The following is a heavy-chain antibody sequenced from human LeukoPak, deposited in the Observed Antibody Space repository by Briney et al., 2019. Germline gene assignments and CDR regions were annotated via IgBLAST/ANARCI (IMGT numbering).Heavy chain of an antibody. J-gene: IGHJ3*02. CDR3: ASGRFRKTNYYDRSGYAFDI. Sequence: PSETLSLTCAVYGGSFSGYYWSWIRQPPGKGLEWIGEINHSGSTNYNPSLKSRVTISVDTSKNQFSLKLISVTAADTAVYYCASGRFRKTNYYDRSGYAFDIWGEGTMVTVSS. CDR2: INHSGST. CDR1: GGSFSGYY. V-gene: IGHV4-34*01. D-gene: IGHD3-22*01.